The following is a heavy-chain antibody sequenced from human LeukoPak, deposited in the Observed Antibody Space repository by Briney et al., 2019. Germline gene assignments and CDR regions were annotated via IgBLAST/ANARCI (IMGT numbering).Heavy chain of an antibody. CDR1: GYTFTSYG. V-gene: IGHV1-18*01. Sequence: ASVEVSCKASGYTFTSYGISWVRQAPGQGLEWMGWISAYNGNTNYAQKLQGRVTMTTDTSTSTAYMELRSLRSDDTAVYYCARDTAAVAGPNWFDPWGQGTLVTVSS. CDR2: ISAYNGNT. CDR3: ARDTAAVAGPNWFDP. D-gene: IGHD6-19*01. J-gene: IGHJ5*02.